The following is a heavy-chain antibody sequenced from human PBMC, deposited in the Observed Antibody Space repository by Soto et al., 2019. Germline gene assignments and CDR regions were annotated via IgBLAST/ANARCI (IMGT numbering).Heavy chain of an antibody. CDR1: GYTFIASY. D-gene: IGHD7-27*01. CDR2: INPDSGVT. Sequence: ASVKVSCKASGYTFIASYIHWVRQAPGQGLEWMGWINPDSGVTSYAQKFQGWVTMTRDTSITTAYMDLRSLKSDDTAVYYCATDLGKYGNKRNAFDIWGQGTMVTVSS. CDR3: ATDLGKYGNKRNAFDI. J-gene: IGHJ3*02. V-gene: IGHV1-2*04.